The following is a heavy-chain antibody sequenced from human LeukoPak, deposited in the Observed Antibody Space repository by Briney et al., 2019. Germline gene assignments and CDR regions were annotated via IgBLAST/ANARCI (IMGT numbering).Heavy chain of an antibody. V-gene: IGHV3-7*01. CDR3: ARDQAPTYYYDFWSGYIDY. D-gene: IGHD3-3*01. CDR1: GFTFSSYW. CDR2: VKQDGSEK. J-gene: IGHJ4*02. Sequence: GGSLRLSCAASGFTFSSYWMSWVRQAPGKGLEWVANVKQDGSEKYYVDSVKGRFTISRDNAKNSLYLQMNSLRAEDTAVYYCARDQAPTYYYDFWSGYIDYWGQGTVVTVSS.